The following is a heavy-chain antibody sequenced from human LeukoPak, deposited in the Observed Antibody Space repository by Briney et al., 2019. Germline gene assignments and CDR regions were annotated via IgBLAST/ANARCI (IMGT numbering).Heavy chain of an antibody. J-gene: IGHJ3*02. V-gene: IGHV5-51*01. CDR2: IYPGDSDT. D-gene: IGHD6-19*01. Sequence: GESLKISCKGSGYSFTSYWIGWVRQMPGKGLEWMGIIYPGDSDTRYSPSFQGQVTISADKSISTAYLQWSSLKASDTAMYYCARPYSSGWYHDAFDIWGQGTMVTVSS. CDR1: GYSFTSYW. CDR3: ARPYSSGWYHDAFDI.